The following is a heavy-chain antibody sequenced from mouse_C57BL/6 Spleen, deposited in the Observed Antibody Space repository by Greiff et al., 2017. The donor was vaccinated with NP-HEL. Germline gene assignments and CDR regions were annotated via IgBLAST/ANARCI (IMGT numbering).Heavy chain of an antibody. V-gene: IGHV1-72*01. D-gene: IGHD2-4*01. CDR1: GYTFTSYW. Sequence: VQLQQPGAELVKPGASVKLSCKASGYTFTSYWMHWVKQRPGRGLEWIGRIDPNSGGTKYNEKFKSKATLTVDKPSSTAYMQLSSLTSEDSAVDYCARVITTGYYYAMDYWGQGTSVTVSS. CDR3: ARVITTGYYYAMDY. CDR2: IDPNSGGT. J-gene: IGHJ4*01.